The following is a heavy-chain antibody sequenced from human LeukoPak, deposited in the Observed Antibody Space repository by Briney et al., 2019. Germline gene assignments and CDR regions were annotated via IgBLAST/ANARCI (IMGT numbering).Heavy chain of an antibody. CDR1: GGSISSSSYY. D-gene: IGHD1-7*01. Sequence: SETLSLTCTVSGGSISSSSYYWGWIRQPPGKGLEWIGSIYYSGSTYYNPSLKSRVTISVDTSKNQFSLKLSSVTAADTAVYYCATLITGTTSYWGQGTLVTVSS. CDR3: ATLITGTTSY. CDR2: IYYSGST. J-gene: IGHJ4*02. V-gene: IGHV4-39*01.